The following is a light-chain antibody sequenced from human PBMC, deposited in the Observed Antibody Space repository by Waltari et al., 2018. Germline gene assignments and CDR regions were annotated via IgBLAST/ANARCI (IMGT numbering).Light chain of an antibody. CDR1: STNVGHYYY. CDR2: EVT. Sequence: QSALPQPTSVSGSLGQSITISCTRNSTNVGHYYYVSWYQHHPDNAPKLIIYEVTNRPSGVSTRFSGSKSGNTASLTISGLQAEDEAFYYCSSYTISSAIFIFGGGTKVTV. J-gene: IGLJ2*01. V-gene: IGLV2-14*01. CDR3: SSYTISSAIFI.